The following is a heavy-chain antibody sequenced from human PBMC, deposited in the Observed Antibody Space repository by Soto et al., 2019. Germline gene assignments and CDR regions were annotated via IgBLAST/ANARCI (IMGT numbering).Heavy chain of an antibody. CDR2: IYYSGIT. CDR3: ARHQSHSSSYVDP. D-gene: IGHD6-13*01. V-gene: IGHV4-39*01. CDR1: GGPISSSSYY. J-gene: IGHJ5*02. Sequence: QLQLQESGPGLVKPSETLSLTCTVSGGPISSSSYYWGWIRQPPGKGLEWIGRIYYSGITYYNPSLKSRVTISVDTSKNQSSLKLSSVTAADTAVYYCARHQSHSSSYVDPWGQGTLVTVSS.